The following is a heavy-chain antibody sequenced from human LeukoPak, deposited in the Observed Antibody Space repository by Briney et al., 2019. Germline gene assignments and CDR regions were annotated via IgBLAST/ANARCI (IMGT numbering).Heavy chain of an antibody. CDR3: ARDPYSGSYGDYYYYYMDV. CDR1: GFTFSSYN. V-gene: IGHV3-21*01. Sequence: GGSLRLSCAVSGFTFSSYNMNWVRQAPGKGLEWVSSITSSSRYIYYADSVKGRFTISRDNAKSSLYLQMNSLRAEDTAVHYCARDPYSGSYGDYYYYYMDVWGKGTTVTISS. CDR2: ITSSSRYI. J-gene: IGHJ6*03. D-gene: IGHD1-26*01.